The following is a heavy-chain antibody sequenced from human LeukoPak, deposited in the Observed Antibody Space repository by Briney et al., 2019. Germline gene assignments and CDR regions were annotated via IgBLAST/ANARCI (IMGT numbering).Heavy chain of an antibody. V-gene: IGHV3-43*02. D-gene: IGHD6-13*01. Sequence: PGGSLRLSCAASGFTFGDYAMHWVRQAPGKGLEWIAFIRGEDGHTIYADSVKGRFTISRDNSKNSLYLQMNSLKTEDTALYYCAKDEVHTSSWPDSWGQGTLVTVSS. CDR3: AKDEVHTSSWPDS. J-gene: IGHJ4*02. CDR1: GFTFGDYA. CDR2: IRGEDGHT.